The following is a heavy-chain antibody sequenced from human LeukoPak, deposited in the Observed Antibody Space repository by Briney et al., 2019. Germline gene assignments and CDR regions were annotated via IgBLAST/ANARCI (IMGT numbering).Heavy chain of an antibody. CDR3: ARVPLHESSGYCGLSAFNI. V-gene: IGHV4-34*01. CDR1: GGTLSGYC. D-gene: IGHD3-22*01. Sequence: PSETLTLTCVAYGGTLSGYCWTWIRQPPGKGLEWIGEINHSGSTNSSPSLESRVTISVATSKNKFSLKLCFVTAALTAVYYGARVPLHESSGYCGLSAFNIWGHGTMVTVS. J-gene: IGHJ3*02. CDR2: INHSGST.